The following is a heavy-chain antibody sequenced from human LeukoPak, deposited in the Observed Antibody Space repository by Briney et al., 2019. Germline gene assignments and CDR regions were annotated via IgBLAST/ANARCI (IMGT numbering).Heavy chain of an antibody. CDR1: GGSISSSSYY. CDR3: ARAGYSGYDYANYYYYYYMDV. V-gene: IGHV4-61*01. J-gene: IGHJ6*03. CDR2: IYYSGST. D-gene: IGHD5-12*01. Sequence: SETLSLTCTVSGGSISSSSYYWSWIRQPPGKGLEWIGYIYYSGSTNYNPSLKSRVTISVDTSKNQFSLKLSSVTAADTAVYYCARAGYSGYDYANYYYYYYMDVWGKGTTVTISS.